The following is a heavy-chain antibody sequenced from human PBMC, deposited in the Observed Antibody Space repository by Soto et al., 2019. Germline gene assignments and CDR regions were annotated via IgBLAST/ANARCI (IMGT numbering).Heavy chain of an antibody. V-gene: IGHV4-30-4*01. D-gene: IGHD4-17*01. CDR3: ARVLYGDNSPYYFDN. CDR1: GGSISSGDYY. Sequence: SETLSLTCTVSGGSISSGDYYWSWTRQPPGKGLEWIGYIYYSGTTYYNPSLKSRVTISVDTSENHFSLRLSSVTAADTAVYYCARVLYGDNSPYYFDNWGQGTLVTVSS. J-gene: IGHJ4*02. CDR2: IYYSGTT.